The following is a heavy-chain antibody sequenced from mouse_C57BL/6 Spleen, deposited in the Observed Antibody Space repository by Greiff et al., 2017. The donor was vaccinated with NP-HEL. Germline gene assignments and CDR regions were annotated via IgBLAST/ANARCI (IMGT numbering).Heavy chain of an antibody. CDR2: INPSSGYT. D-gene: IGHD2-4*01. Sequence: QVHVKQSGAELAKPGASVKLSCKASGYTFTSYWMHWVKQRPGQGLEWIGYINPSSGYTKYNQKFKDKATLTADKSSSTAYMQLSSLTYEDSAVYYCARPLYYDYDWFAYWGQGTLVTVSA. V-gene: IGHV1-7*01. CDR3: ARPLYYDYDWFAY. J-gene: IGHJ3*01. CDR1: GYTFTSYW.